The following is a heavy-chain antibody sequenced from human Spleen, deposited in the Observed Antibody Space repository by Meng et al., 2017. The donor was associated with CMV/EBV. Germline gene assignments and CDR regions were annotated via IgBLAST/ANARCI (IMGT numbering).Heavy chain of an antibody. D-gene: IGHD2-2*01. CDR1: EFTFSGYW. CDR2: ISSSSSYI. J-gene: IGHJ6*02. Sequence: GESLKISCVASEFTFSGYWMHWVRQAPGKGLEWVSSISSSSSYIYYADSVKGRFTISRDNAKNSLYLQMNSLRAEDTAVYYCAKGPSSVVPYYYYYGMDVWGQGTTVTVSS. V-gene: IGHV3-21*01. CDR3: AKGPSSVVPYYYYYGMDV.